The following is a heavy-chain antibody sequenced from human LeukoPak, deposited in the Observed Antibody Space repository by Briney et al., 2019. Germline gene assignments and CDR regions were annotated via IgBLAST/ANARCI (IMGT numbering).Heavy chain of an antibody. D-gene: IGHD3-22*01. V-gene: IGHV3-21*01. CDR2: ISSSSSYI. J-gene: IGHJ4*02. CDR1: GFTFSSYW. CDR3: ARANLPITMIVVSLDY. Sequence: PGGSLRLSCAASGFTFSSYWMSWVRQAPGKGLEWVSSISSSSSYIYYADSVKGRFTISRDNAKNSLYLQMNSLRAEDTAVYYRARANLPITMIVVSLDYWGQGTLVTVSS.